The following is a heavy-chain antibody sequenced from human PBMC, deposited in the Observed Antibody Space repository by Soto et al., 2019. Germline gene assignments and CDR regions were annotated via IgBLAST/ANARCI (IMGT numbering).Heavy chain of an antibody. CDR1: GYTFTTYY. CDR3: ARVYCSGGSCYGIDY. D-gene: IGHD2-15*01. V-gene: IGHV1-46*01. J-gene: IGHJ4*02. Sequence: VASVKVSCKASGYTFTTYYMHWVRQAPGQGLEWMGIINPSGGSTSYAQKFQGRVTMTRDTSTSTVYMELSSLRSEDTAVYYCARVYCSGGSCYGIDYWVQGTLVTVSS. CDR2: INPSGGST.